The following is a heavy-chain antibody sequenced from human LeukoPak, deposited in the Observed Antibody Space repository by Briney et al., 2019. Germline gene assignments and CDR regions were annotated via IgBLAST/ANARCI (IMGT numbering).Heavy chain of an antibody. Sequence: PGGSLRLSCAASAFTFSTYPMSWVRQAPGKGLEGVSAISGVGGSTFYADSVKGRFTISRDNSKNTLYLEMNSLRAEDTAVYYCAKGGSYYTSSWFDPWGQGTLVTVSS. V-gene: IGHV3-23*01. CDR1: AFTFSTYP. J-gene: IGHJ5*02. CDR3: AKGGSYYTSSWFDP. CDR2: ISGVGGST. D-gene: IGHD3-10*01.